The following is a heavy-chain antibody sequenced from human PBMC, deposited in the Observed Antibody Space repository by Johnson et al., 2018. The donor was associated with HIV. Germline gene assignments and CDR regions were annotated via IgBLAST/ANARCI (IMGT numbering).Heavy chain of an antibody. CDR1: RFTFSSYG. CDR2: ISYDGSNK. CDR3: AIGVDGAFDV. V-gene: IGHV3-30*03. Sequence: QVQLVESGGGVVQPGRSLRLSCVASRFTFSSYGMHWVRQAPGKGLEWVAVISYDGSNKYYADSVKGRFTISRDNSKNTLYLQMNSLRAEDTAVYYCAIGVDGAFDVWGQGTVVTVSS. J-gene: IGHJ3*01. D-gene: IGHD3-10*01.